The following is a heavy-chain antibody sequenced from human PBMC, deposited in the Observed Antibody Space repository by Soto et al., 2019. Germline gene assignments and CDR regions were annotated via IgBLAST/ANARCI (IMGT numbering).Heavy chain of an antibody. CDR1: GYTFTNYV. CDR2: ISAYNGNT. D-gene: IGHD3-10*01. V-gene: IGHV1-18*01. J-gene: IGHJ4*02. CDR3: ARGRFGEFVYYFDY. Sequence: QVQLVQSGAEVKKPGASVKVSCKASGYTFTNYVISWVRQAPGQGLEWMGWISAYNGNTNYAQKLQGRVTMTTDTATSTADGELRSLRSDDTAVYYCARGRFGEFVYYFDYWGQGTLVTVSS.